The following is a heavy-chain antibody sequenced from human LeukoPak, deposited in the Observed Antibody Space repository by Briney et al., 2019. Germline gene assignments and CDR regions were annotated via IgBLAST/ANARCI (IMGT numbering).Heavy chain of an antibody. V-gene: IGHV4-4*07. CDR3: ARFVGGNYYDSSGYADY. Sequence: SETLSLTCPVSGGSISSYYWSWIRQPAGKGLEWIGRIYTSGSTNYNPSLKSRVTMSVDTSKKQFSLKLSSVTAADTAVYYCARFVGGNYYDSSGYADYWGQGTLVTVSS. CDR2: IYTSGST. D-gene: IGHD3-22*01. CDR1: GGSISSYY. J-gene: IGHJ4*02.